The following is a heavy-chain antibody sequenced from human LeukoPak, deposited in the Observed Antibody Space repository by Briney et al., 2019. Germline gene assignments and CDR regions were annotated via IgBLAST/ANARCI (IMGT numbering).Heavy chain of an antibody. CDR3: AKGAPSSSSIFDF. J-gene: IGHJ4*02. CDR1: GFTFGHNA. Sequence: GGSLRLSCVASGFTFGHNAMAWVRKAPGKSLEWVPALSGSGGDTFYADSVKGRFTISRDNSKNTLYLQLSSLRPDDTAVYYCAKGAPSSSSIFDFWGPGTLVTVSS. CDR2: LSGSGGDT. V-gene: IGHV3-23*01. D-gene: IGHD6-6*01.